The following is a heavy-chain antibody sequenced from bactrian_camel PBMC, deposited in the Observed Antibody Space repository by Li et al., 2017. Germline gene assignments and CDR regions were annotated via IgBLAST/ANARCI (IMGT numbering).Heavy chain of an antibody. CDR3: KTRLYGGAWYCPSDEQNY. V-gene: IGHV3S53*01. CDR2: LATGFGAI. Sequence: HVQLVESGGGSVQAGGSLRLSCGFSDDINSIRCMAWFRQAPGREREGVAALATGFGAILYADSVKGRFTISQDRARNTVYLEMNSLKPEDTAIYYCKTRLYGGAWYCPSDEQNYWGQGTQVTVS. J-gene: IGHJ4*01. D-gene: IGHD5*01. CDR1: DDINSIRC.